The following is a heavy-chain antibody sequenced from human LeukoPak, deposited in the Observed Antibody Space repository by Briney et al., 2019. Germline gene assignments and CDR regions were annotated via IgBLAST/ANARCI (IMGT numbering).Heavy chain of an antibody. D-gene: IGHD3-22*01. Sequence: GGSLRLSCAASGFTFSNNYMSWVRQAPGKGLEWASVIYSGDLYSGGSTYYADSVKGRFSISRDNSKNTLYLQMNSLRAEDTAVYYCARVYSSGYYRWVDFWGQGTLVTVSS. CDR1: GFTFSNNY. V-gene: IGHV3-53*01. CDR3: ARVYSSGYYRWVDF. J-gene: IGHJ4*02. CDR2: IYSGDLYSGGST.